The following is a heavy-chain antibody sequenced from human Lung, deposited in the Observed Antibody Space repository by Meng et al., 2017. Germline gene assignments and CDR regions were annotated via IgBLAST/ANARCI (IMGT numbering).Heavy chain of an antibody. CDR1: GAFFSAYY. V-gene: IGHV4-34*01. CDR2: IDHSGST. CDR3: ARGPTTMAHDFDY. J-gene: IGHJ4*02. D-gene: IGHD4-11*01. Sequence: VQLQPRGARLCKPSETLSITCVVSGAFFSAYYWSWIRQPPGKGLEWIGEIDHSGSTNYNPSLESRATISVGTSQNNLSRKLSSVTAADSAVYYCARGPTTMAHDFDYWGQGTLVTVSS.